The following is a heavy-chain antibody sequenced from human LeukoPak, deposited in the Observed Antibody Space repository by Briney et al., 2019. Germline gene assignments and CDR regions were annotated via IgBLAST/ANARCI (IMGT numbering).Heavy chain of an antibody. CDR3: ARALIVGATSGLDAFDI. J-gene: IGHJ3*02. CDR2: ISYTGIT. D-gene: IGHD1-26*01. Sequence: SETLSLTCSVSGGSIGGYSWTWVRQPPGKRLEYIGYISYTGITYYNPSLKSRVTMSVDTSKNQFSLKLSSVTAADTAVYYCARALIVGATSGLDAFDIWGQGTMVTVSS. CDR1: GGSIGGYS. V-gene: IGHV4-59*12.